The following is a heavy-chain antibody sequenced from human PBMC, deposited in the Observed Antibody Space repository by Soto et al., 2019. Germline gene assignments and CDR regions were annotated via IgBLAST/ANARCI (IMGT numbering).Heavy chain of an antibody. Sequence: SETLSLTCAVSGGSISSGGYSWSWIRQPPGKGLEWIGYIYYSGSTYYNPSLKSRVTISVDTSKNQFSLKLSSVTAADTAVYHCARGGGSPYHNHEFDFWGQGTLVTVSS. CDR3: ARGGGSPYHNHEFDF. CDR1: GGSISSGGYS. D-gene: IGHD6-13*01. J-gene: IGHJ4*02. CDR2: IYYSGST. V-gene: IGHV4-31*11.